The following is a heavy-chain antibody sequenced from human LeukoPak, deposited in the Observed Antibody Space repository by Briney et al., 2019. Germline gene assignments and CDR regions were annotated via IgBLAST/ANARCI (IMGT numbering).Heavy chain of an antibody. Sequence: SETLSLTCTVSGGSISSYYWSWIRQPPGKGLEWIGYIYYSGSTNYNPSLKSRVTISVDTSKNQFSLKLSSVTAADTAVYYCARGYCSGGSCYSDYWGQGTLVTVSS. CDR1: GGSISSYY. CDR3: ARGYCSGGSCYSDY. D-gene: IGHD2-15*01. CDR2: IYYSGST. V-gene: IGHV4-59*01. J-gene: IGHJ4*02.